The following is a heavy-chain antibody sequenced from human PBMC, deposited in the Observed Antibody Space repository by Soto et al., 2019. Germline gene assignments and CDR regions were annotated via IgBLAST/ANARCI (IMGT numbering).Heavy chain of an antibody. V-gene: IGHV4-30-2*01. CDR1: GGSISSGGYS. CDR2: IYHSGST. D-gene: IGHD2-2*03. Sequence: SESLSLTCAVSGGSISSGGYSWSWILQPPGKGLEWIGYIYHSGSTYYNPSLMSRVTISVDRSKNQFSLKLSSVTAADTAVYYCARLNGYCVGTICHGYYGMDVWGQGATVTVSS. CDR3: ARLNGYCVGTICHGYYGMDV. J-gene: IGHJ6*02.